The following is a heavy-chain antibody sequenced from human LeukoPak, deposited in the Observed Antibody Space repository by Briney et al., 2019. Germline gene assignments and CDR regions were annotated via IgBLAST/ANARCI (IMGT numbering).Heavy chain of an antibody. Sequence: GGSLRLSCAASGFAVSTYYMTWVRQAPGKGLECASVIYSGGSTYYADSVKGRFTVSRDNSKNTLYLQMNSLRAEDTAMYYCARGLGYCTSTTCLLPFDYWGQGTLVTVSS. CDR3: ARGLGYCTSTTCLLPFDY. CDR1: GFAVSTYY. CDR2: IYSGGST. D-gene: IGHD2-2*01. J-gene: IGHJ4*02. V-gene: IGHV3-53*01.